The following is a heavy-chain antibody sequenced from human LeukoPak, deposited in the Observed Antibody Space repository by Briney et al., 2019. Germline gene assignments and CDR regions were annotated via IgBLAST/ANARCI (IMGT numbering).Heavy chain of an antibody. J-gene: IGHJ6*02. CDR3: ARLTRYSGNDGLYYGMDF. V-gene: IGHV1-8*01. D-gene: IGHD5-12*01. CDR1: GYTFTSYD. Sequence: GASVKVSCKASGYTFTSYDINWVRRATGQGLEWMGWMNPNSGDTGYAQKFQGRVTMTWNTSISTAYMELSSLRSEDTAVYYCARLTRYSGNDGLYYGMDFWGQGTTVTVSS. CDR2: MNPNSGDT.